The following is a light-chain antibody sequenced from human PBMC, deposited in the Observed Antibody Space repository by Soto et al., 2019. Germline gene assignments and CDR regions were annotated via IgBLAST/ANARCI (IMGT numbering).Light chain of an antibody. V-gene: IGKV3-15*01. J-gene: IGKJ3*01. CDR2: GAS. Sequence: EIVMTQSPATLSVSPGEGATLSCRASQSVSSKLAWYQQKPGQAPRLLIYGASTRATGIPARFSGSESGTEFALTISSLQSEDFSVYYCQQYDNFPFTFGPGTKVDIK. CDR3: QQYDNFPFT. CDR1: QSVSSK.